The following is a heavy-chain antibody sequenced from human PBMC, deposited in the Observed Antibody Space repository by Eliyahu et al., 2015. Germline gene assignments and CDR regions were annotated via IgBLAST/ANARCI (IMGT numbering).Heavy chain of an antibody. Sequence: EEQLLESGGGLVQPGGSLRLXCAASGFTFSXYAMTWVRQAPGKGLXWVSAISGXGGNXYXADSVKGRFTISRDNXKNTLYLQMNSLRAEDTAVYYCAKDMTTVTTLRNWFDPWGQGTLVTVSS. J-gene: IGHJ5*02. CDR2: ISGXGGNX. CDR1: GFTFSXYA. CDR3: AKDMTTVTTLRNWFDP. D-gene: IGHD4-17*01. V-gene: IGHV3-23*01.